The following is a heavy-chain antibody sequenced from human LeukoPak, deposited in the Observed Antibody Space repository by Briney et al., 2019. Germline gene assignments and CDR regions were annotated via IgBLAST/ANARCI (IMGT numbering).Heavy chain of an antibody. J-gene: IGHJ6*03. D-gene: IGHD2-21*02. CDR1: GGTFSSYA. Sequence: GASVKVSCKASGGTFSSYAISWVRQAPGQGLEWMGGIIPIFGTANYAQKFQGRVTITADKSTSTAYMELSSLRSEDTAVYYCARSDEPGYYYYYMDVWGKGTTVTVSS. CDR3: ARSDEPGYYYYYMDV. CDR2: IIPIFGTA. V-gene: IGHV1-69*06.